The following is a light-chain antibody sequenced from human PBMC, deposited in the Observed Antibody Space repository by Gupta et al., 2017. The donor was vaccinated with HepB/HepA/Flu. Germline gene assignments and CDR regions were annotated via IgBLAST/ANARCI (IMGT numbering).Light chain of an antibody. CDR3: MQCRQTRT. Sequence: DIVMTQSPLSLPVTPGEPASISCRSSQSLLHSDGYTYLDWYLQKPGQSPQLLIYLVSKRACRVPDRFSGSGLGTDFTLKISRVEDEDVGVYYCMQCRQTRTFGHGTTVNIK. V-gene: IGKV2-28*01. CDR1: QSLLHSDGYTY. CDR2: LVS. J-gene: IGKJ3*01.